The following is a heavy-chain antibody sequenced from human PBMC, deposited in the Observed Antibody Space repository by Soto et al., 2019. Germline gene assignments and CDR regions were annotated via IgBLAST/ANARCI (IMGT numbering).Heavy chain of an antibody. D-gene: IGHD1-26*01. CDR2: ISGSGGST. J-gene: IGHJ4*02. CDR3: AKGEEWELLRRVLDY. CDR1: GFTFSSYA. Sequence: EVQLLESGGGLVQPGGSLRLSCAASGFTFSSYAMSWVRQAPGKGLEWVSAISGSGGSTYYADSVKGRFTISRDNSKNTLYLQMNSLRAEYTAVYYCAKGEEWELLRRVLDYWGQGTLVTVSS. V-gene: IGHV3-23*01.